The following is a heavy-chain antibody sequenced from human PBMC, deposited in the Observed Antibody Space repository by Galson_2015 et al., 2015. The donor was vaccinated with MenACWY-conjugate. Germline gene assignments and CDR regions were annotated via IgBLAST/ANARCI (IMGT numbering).Heavy chain of an antibody. Sequence: SLTCAVSGVSLSDYYWSWIRQPPGKGLEWIGELHHGGAANYNPSLKSRVTLSGDTSKNPLSLQVNSVTAADTAVYYCARLTRGEGGHYYFDFWGRGTLVTVSS. D-gene: IGHD7-27*01. V-gene: IGHV4-34*01. J-gene: IGHJ4*01. CDR2: LHHGGAA. CDR1: GVSLSDYY. CDR3: ARLTRGEGGHYYFDF.